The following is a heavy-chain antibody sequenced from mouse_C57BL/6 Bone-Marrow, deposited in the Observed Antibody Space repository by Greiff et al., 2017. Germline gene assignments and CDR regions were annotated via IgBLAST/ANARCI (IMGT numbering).Heavy chain of an antibody. CDR2: INPNNGGT. CDR3: ARTGRPPRFAY. D-gene: IGHD4-1*01. Sequence: EVQLQQSGPELVKPGASVKIPCKASGYTFTDYNMDWVKQSHGKSLEWIGDINPNNGGTIYNQKFKGKATLTVDKSSSTAYMELRSLTSEDTAVYYCARTGRPPRFAYWGQGTLVTVSA. V-gene: IGHV1-18*01. J-gene: IGHJ3*01. CDR1: GYTFTDYN.